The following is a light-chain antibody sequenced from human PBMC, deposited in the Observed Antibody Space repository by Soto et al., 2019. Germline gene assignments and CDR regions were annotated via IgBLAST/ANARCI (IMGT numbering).Light chain of an antibody. J-gene: IGKJ2*01. CDR2: DAT. CDR1: QSVSSSY. V-gene: IGKV3-20*01. Sequence: EIVLTQSPGTLSLSPGERATLSCRASQSVSSSYLAWYQQKPGQAPRLLIYDATSRATGIPDRFSGSGSGTAFPLTISRLEPEDVEVYFCQQYGSSPYTFGHGTKLEIK. CDR3: QQYGSSPYT.